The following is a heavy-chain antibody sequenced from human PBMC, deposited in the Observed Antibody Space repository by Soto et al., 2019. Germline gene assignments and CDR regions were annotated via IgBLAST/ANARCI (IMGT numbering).Heavy chain of an antibody. CDR3: ARTGIAAAGTEYWFDP. D-gene: IGHD6-13*01. V-gene: IGHV3-30-3*01. CDR2: ISYDGSNK. Sequence: GGSLRLSCAASGFTFSSYAMHWVRQAPGKGLEWVAVISYDGSNKYYADSVKGRFTISRDNSKNTLYLQMNSLRAEDTAVYYCARTGIAAAGTEYWFDPWGQGTLVTVSS. CDR1: GFTFSSYA. J-gene: IGHJ5*02.